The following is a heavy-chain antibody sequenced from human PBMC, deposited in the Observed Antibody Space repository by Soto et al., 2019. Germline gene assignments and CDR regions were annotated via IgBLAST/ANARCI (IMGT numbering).Heavy chain of an antibody. CDR1: GFSLSTGGVG. D-gene: IGHD3-22*01. J-gene: IGHJ4*02. CDR2: MYWGDDK. Sequence: QITLKESGPTLVKPTQTLTLTCTFSGFSLSTGGVGVGWIRQPPGKALEWLTLMYWGDDKRYSPSLKSRLTVTEDNSKDQVALTMTNMDPVDTATYYCAHTAATGDYWESFDFWGQGTLVTVSS. V-gene: IGHV2-5*02. CDR3: AHTAATGDYWESFDF.